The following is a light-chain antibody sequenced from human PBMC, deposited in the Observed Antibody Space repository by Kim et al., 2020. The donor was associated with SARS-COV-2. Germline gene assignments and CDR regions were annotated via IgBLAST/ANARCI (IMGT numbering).Light chain of an antibody. J-gene: IGKJ1*01. CDR3: QQDYKLPLT. Sequence: SPGERATLSCRPSQSLTSSYLSWYQQKPGQPPRLLIYSASTRATGIPARFSGSGSGTDFTLTISSLQPEDFVVYYCQQDYKLPLTFGQGTKVDIK. CDR2: SAS. V-gene: IGKV3D-7*01. CDR1: QSLTSSY.